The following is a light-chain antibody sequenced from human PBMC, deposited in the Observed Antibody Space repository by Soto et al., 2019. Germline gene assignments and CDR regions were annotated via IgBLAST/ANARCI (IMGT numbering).Light chain of an antibody. Sequence: DMQLTPSPSLLSASIGDRVTITCRASHDISTFLAWYQQKPGKAPKLLIYEASTLQSGVPSRFSGSGSGTEFTLTISGLLPEDFAAYHCQQLYTLPFTFGQGTRLEI. CDR2: EAS. CDR3: QQLYTLPFT. V-gene: IGKV1-9*01. J-gene: IGKJ5*01. CDR1: HDISTF.